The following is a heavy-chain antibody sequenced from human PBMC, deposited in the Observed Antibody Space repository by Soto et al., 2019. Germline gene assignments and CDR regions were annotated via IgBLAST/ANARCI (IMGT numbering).Heavy chain of an antibody. CDR3: ARDVYVPYYYYYMDV. CDR2: IYYSGST. D-gene: IGHD3-16*01. J-gene: IGHJ6*03. Sequence: PSETLSLTCTVSGGSISSYYWSWIRQPPGKGLGWIGYIYYSGSTNYNPSLKSRVTISVDTSKNQFSLKLSSVTAADTAVYYCARDVYVPYYYYYMDVWGKGTTVTVSS. CDR1: GGSISSYY. V-gene: IGHV4-59*01.